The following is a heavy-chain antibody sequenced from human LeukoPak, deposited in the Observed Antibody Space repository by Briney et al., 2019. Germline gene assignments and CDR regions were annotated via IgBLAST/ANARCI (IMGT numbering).Heavy chain of an antibody. CDR3: AREVIGTYYYDSSGYYFDY. V-gene: IGHV4-39*07. J-gene: IGHJ4*02. Sequence: SETLSLTCTVSGGPISSSSYYWGWIRQPPGKGLEWIGSIYYSGSTYYNPSLKSRVTISVDTSKNQFSLKLSSVTAADTAVYYCAREVIGTYYYDSSGYYFDYWGQGTLVTVSS. CDR2: IYYSGST. CDR1: GGPISSSSYY. D-gene: IGHD3-22*01.